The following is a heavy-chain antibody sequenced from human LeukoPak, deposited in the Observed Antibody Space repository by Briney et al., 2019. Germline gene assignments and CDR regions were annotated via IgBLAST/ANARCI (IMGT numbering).Heavy chain of an antibody. CDR3: ARSVEGYCSGGSCYYYYYYMDV. Sequence: PSETLSLTCAVSGGFISSYYWSWILQPPGKGLEWIGYIYYSGSTNYNPSLKSRVTISVDTSKNQFSLKLSSVTAADTAVYYCARSVEGYCSGGSCYYYYYYMDVWGKGTTVTVSS. CDR1: GGFISSYY. CDR2: IYYSGST. V-gene: IGHV4-59*01. D-gene: IGHD2-15*01. J-gene: IGHJ6*03.